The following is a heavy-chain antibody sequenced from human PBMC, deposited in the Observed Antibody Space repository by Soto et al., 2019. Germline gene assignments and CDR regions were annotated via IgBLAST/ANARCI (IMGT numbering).Heavy chain of an antibody. CDR1: AGTFRSYA. Sequence: QVQLLQSGAEVKRSGTSVKVSCKAAAGTFRSYAMSWVRQAPGQGLEWMGGIIPMFGTPNYAQNFKGRLTITADESTRTAYMELSSLRSEDTAVYYCARSVGAVIAVGYQYYGMDAWGQGTTVTVS. CDR3: ARSVGAVIAVGYQYYGMDA. J-gene: IGHJ6*02. CDR2: IIPMFGTP. V-gene: IGHV1-69*01. D-gene: IGHD2-21*01.